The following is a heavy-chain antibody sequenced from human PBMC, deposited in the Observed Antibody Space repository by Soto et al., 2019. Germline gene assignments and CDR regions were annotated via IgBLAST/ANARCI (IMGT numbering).Heavy chain of an antibody. CDR1: GFTFSSYG. J-gene: IGHJ4*02. D-gene: IGHD3-10*01. Sequence: GGSLRLSCAASGFTFSSYGMHWVRQAPGKGLEWVAVIWYDGSNKYYADSVKGRFTISRDNSKNTLYLQMNSLRAEDTAVYYCAKDRGAYYYGSGPKYYFDYWGQGTLVTVSS. V-gene: IGHV3-30*02. CDR3: AKDRGAYYYGSGPKYYFDY. CDR2: IWYDGSNK.